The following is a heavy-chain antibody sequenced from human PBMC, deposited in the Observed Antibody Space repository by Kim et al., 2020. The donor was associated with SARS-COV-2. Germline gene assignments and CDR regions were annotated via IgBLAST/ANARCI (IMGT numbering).Heavy chain of an antibody. CDR1: GFPLGSYA. D-gene: IGHD3-16*01. CDR2: ISESGGIK. CDR3: ARFTSYEDLEWYIDL. J-gene: IGHJ2*01. Sequence: GGSLRLSCTASGFPLGSYAMGWVRQAPGQGLQWISGISESGGIKNYADSVKGRFSISRDNAKSTLFLEMNSLRVGDMALYYCARFTSYEDLEWYIDLWGRGTLVTVSS. V-gene: IGHV3-23*01.